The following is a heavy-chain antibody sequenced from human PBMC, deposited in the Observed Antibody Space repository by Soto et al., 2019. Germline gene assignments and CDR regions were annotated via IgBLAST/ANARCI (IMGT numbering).Heavy chain of an antibody. Sequence: GGSLRLSCAASGFTFSSYAMSWVRQAPGKGLEWVSAISGSGGSTYYADSVKGRFTISRDNSKNTLYLQMNSLRAEDTAVYYCANIPSMNFGEYYNWFDPWGQGTLVTVSS. CDR1: GFTFSSYA. CDR2: ISGSGGST. J-gene: IGHJ5*02. V-gene: IGHV3-23*01. CDR3: ANIPSMNFGEYYNWFDP. D-gene: IGHD3-10*01.